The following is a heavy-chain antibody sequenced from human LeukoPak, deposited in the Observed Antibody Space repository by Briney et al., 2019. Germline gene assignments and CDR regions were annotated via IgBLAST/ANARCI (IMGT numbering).Heavy chain of an antibody. V-gene: IGHV1-2*02. D-gene: IGHD5-24*01. CDR1: GYTFTDYY. CDR2: IRLNNGDT. Sequence: ASVTVSFTASGYTFTDYYFHWMRLAPGQGPEWMGWIRLNNGDTLYAPKFQGRVTMTRDTSISTAYMELSWLKLDDTAVYYCARDRGWLQSDYWGQGTLVTVSS. CDR3: ARDRGWLQSDY. J-gene: IGHJ4*02.